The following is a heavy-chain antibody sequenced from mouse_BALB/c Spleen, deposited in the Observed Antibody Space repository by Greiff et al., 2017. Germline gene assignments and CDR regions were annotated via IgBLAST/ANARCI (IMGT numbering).Heavy chain of an antibody. Sequence: EVQLQQSGGDLVKPGGSLKLSCAASGFTFSSYGMSWVRQTPDKRLEWVATISSGGSYTYYPDSVKGRFTISRDNAKNTLYLQMSSLKSEDTAMYYCARPYRYDGAWFAYWGQGTLVTVSA. CDR3: ARPYRYDGAWFAY. J-gene: IGHJ3*01. CDR1: GFTFSSYG. V-gene: IGHV5-6*01. D-gene: IGHD2-14*01. CDR2: ISSGGSYT.